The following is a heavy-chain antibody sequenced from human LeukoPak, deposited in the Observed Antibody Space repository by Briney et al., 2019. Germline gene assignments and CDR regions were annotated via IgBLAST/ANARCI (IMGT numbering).Heavy chain of an antibody. D-gene: IGHD6-19*01. J-gene: IGHJ4*02. CDR2: INYSGST. CDR3: ARWYTSGWRYFDY. CDR1: GGSISGYY. V-gene: IGHV4-59*08. Sequence: KPSETLSLTCTVSGGSISGYYWSWLRQPPGKGLEWIGYINYSGSTNYNPSLKSRVTISVDTSKNQFSLKLSSVTAADTAVYYCARWYTSGWRYFDYWGQGTLVTVSS.